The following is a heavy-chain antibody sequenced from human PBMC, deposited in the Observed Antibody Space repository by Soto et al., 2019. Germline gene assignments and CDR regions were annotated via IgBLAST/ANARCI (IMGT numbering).Heavy chain of an antibody. Sequence: QVQLVESGGGVVQPGRSLRLSCAASGFTFSSYGMHWVRQAPGKGLEWVAVISYDGSNKYYADSVKGRFTISRDNSKNTLYLQMNSLRAEDTAVYYCAGDLREITFGGSLPWGQGTLVTVSS. CDR2: ISYDGSNK. CDR1: GFTFSSYG. D-gene: IGHD3-16*01. J-gene: IGHJ5*02. V-gene: IGHV3-30*03. CDR3: AGDLREITFGGSLP.